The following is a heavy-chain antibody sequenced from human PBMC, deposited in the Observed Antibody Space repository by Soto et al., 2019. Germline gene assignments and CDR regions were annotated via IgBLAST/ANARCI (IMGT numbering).Heavy chain of an antibody. D-gene: IGHD4-17*01. CDR2: ISAYNGNT. V-gene: IGHV1-18*01. J-gene: IGHJ4*02. CDR3: ARDIGDYVYSHFDY. CDR1: GYTFTSYG. Sequence: ASVKVSCKASGYTFTSYGISWVRHAPGQGLEWMGWISAYNGNTNYAQKLQGRVTMTTDTSTSTAYMELRSLRSDDTAVYYCARDIGDYVYSHFDYWGQGTLVTVSS.